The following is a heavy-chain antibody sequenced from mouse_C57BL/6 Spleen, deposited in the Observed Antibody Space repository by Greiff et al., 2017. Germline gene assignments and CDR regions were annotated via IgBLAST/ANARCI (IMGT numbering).Heavy chain of an antibody. V-gene: IGHV1-69*01. CDR2: IDPSDSYT. D-gene: IGHD1-1*01. CDR3: ARNYYGSRWYFDV. CDR1: GYTFTSYW. Sequence: QVQLQQPGAELVMPGASVKLSCKAYGYTFTSYWMHWVKQRPGQGLEWIGEIDPSDSYTNYNQKFKGKSTLTVDKSSSTAYMQLSSLTSEDSAVYYCARNYYGSRWYFDVWGTGTTVTVSS. J-gene: IGHJ1*03.